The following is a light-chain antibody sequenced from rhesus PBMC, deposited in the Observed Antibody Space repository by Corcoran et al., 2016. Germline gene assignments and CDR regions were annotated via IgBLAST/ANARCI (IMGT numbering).Light chain of an antibody. Sequence: EIQMSQSPSSLSASVGDRVTITCRASQGISSYLNWYQQKPGTSPKLLIYYANSLASGVPSRFSGSGSGTDFTLTISSLQPEDFATYYCQQGNSNPPTFGQGTKVEIK. J-gene: IGKJ1*01. CDR1: QGISSY. V-gene: IGKV1-32*02. CDR3: QQGNSNPPT. CDR2: YAN.